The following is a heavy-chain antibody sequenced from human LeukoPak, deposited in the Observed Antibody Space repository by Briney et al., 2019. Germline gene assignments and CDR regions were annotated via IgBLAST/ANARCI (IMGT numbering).Heavy chain of an antibody. Sequence: RPGGSLRLSCAASGFTFDDYGMSWVRQAPGKGLEWVSGINWNGGSTGYAASVKGRFTISRDNAKNSLYLQMNSLRAEDTAVYYCARGLSYGSGTPKVLWGQGTLVTVSS. CDR2: INWNGGST. CDR1: GFTFDDYG. V-gene: IGHV3-20*04. J-gene: IGHJ4*02. D-gene: IGHD3-10*01. CDR3: ARGLSYGSGTPKVL.